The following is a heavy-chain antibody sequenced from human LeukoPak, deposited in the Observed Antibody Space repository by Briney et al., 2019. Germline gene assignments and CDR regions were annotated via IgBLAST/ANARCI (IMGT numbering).Heavy chain of an antibody. Sequence: GGSLRLSCAASGFIFSHYWMSWVRQAPGKGLEWVANIKPDGTEKYYVDSVKGRFTISRDNAKNSLYLLMGSLGAEDTAVYYCAREDMWAFDMWGQGTMVTVSS. D-gene: IGHD2-15*01. CDR1: GFIFSHYW. J-gene: IGHJ3*02. CDR2: IKPDGTEK. CDR3: AREDMWAFDM. V-gene: IGHV3-7*01.